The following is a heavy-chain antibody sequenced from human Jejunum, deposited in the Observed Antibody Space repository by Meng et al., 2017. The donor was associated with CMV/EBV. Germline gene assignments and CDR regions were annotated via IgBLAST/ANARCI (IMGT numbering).Heavy chain of an antibody. CDR2: MSYNGLTM. Sequence: AMSGVRQAPGEGLEWGAGMSYNGLTMGYADTVKGRFDISRDRAKGSVSVEMNKLRAEDTALYFCVRREEYCGISSCYRYYFDWLGQGILVTVSS. D-gene: IGHD2-2*01. CDR3: VRREEYCGISSCYRYYFDW. V-gene: IGHV3-20*03. J-gene: IGHJ4*02. CDR1: A.